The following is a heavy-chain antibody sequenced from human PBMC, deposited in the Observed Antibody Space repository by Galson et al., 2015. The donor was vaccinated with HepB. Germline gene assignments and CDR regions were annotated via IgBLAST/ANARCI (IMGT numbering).Heavy chain of an antibody. J-gene: IGHJ5*02. D-gene: IGHD3-3*02. CDR3: AHRSLEARISIFGVVAQYKWFDP. CDR1: GFSLSIPGVG. V-gene: IGHV2-5*01. CDR2: INGNEDK. Sequence: PALVKPTQTLTLTCTFSGFSLSIPGVGVGWIRQAPGKALEWLALINGNEDKHYSPSLESRLTITKDTSKNQVVLTVTNMDPVDTATYYCAHRSLEARISIFGVVAQYKWFDPWGQGILVTVSS.